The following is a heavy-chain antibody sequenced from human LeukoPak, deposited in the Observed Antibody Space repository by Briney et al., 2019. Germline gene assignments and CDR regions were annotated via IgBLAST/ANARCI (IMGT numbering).Heavy chain of an antibody. CDR2: INPNSGGT. Sequence: GGSVRVSCKASGYTFTGYYMHWVRQAPGQGLEWMGLINPNSGGTNYAQKFQGRVTMTRDTSISTAYMELSRLRSDNTAVYYCARVGGSYGLGHFDYWGQGTLVTGSS. D-gene: IGHD1-26*01. V-gene: IGHV1-2*02. CDR1: GYTFTGYY. CDR3: ARVGGSYGLGHFDY. J-gene: IGHJ4*02.